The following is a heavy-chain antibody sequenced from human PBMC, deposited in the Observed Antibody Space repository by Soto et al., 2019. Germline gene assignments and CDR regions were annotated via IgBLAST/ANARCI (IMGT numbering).Heavy chain of an antibody. D-gene: IGHD3-10*01. V-gene: IGHV3-30-3*01. CDR2: ISFDGSNK. J-gene: IGHJ6*02. Sequence: PGGSLRLSCAASGFSFSSYAIHWVRQTPGKGLEWVAVISFDGSNKNYADSSKGRFTISRDNSKNTLYLQMSSLRAEDTAVYYCARVRGRRFYHHSYGMDVWGQGTTVTVSS. CDR1: GFSFSSYA. CDR3: ARVRGRRFYHHSYGMDV.